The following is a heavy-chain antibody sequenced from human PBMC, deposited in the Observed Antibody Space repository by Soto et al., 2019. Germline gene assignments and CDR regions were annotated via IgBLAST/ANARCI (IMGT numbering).Heavy chain of an antibody. CDR1: GFTFSSYG. J-gene: IGHJ6*03. Sequence: GGSLRLSCAASGFTFSSYGMHWVRQAPGKGLEWLAVISYDGSNKYYADSVKGRFTISRDNSKNTLYLQMNSLRAEDTAVYYCAKAVVPAAIGVTYYYYYMDVWGKGTTVTVSS. D-gene: IGHD2-2*01. CDR2: ISYDGSNK. V-gene: IGHV3-30*18. CDR3: AKAVVPAAIGVTYYYYYMDV.